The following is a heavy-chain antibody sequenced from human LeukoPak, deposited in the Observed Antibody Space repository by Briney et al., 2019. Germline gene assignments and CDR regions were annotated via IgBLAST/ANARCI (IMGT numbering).Heavy chain of an antibody. CDR3: ARSWFSTGPADY. J-gene: IGHJ4*02. V-gene: IGHV4-38-2*01. CDR2: IYHNGNT. CDR1: GYSISSGYY. D-gene: IGHD6-13*01. Sequence: SETLSLTCAVSGYSISSGYYWGWIRPPPRKGLEWIGSIYHNGNTYYNPSLKSRVTISVDTSKNEFSLKLSSVTAADTAVYYCARSWFSTGPADYWGQGTLVTVSS.